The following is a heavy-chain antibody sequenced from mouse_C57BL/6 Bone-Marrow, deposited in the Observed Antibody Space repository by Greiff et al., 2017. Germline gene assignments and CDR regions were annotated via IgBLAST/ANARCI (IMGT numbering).Heavy chain of an antibody. CDR2: IDPSGSYA. CDR3: SRGDGNYAGRFAY. J-gene: IGHJ3*01. D-gene: IGHD2-1*01. Sequence: VQLQQPGAELVMPGASVKLSCKASGYTFTSYWMHWVKQRPGQGLEWIGEIDPSGSYANYNKKFKGKSTVTVDKSSSPAYMQLSNLTSEDSAVYDCSRGDGNYAGRFAYWGQGTLVTVSA. CDR1: GYTFTSYW. V-gene: IGHV1-69*01.